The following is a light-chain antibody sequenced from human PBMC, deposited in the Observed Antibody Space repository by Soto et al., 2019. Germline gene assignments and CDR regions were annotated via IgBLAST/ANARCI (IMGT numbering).Light chain of an antibody. CDR2: EVS. V-gene: IGLV2-8*01. Sequence: QSALTQPPSASGSPGQSVTISCTGTSSDVGGYNYVSWYQQHPGKAPKLMIYEVSKRPSGVPDRFSGSKSCNTASLTVSGLQAEDEADYYCSSYAGSSNLVFGGGTKVTVL. J-gene: IGLJ2*01. CDR3: SSYAGSSNLV. CDR1: SSDVGGYNY.